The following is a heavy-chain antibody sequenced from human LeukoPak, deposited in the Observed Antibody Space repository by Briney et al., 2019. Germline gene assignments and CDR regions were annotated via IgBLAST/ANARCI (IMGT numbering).Heavy chain of an antibody. J-gene: IGHJ1*01. V-gene: IGHV3-7*01. CDR2: IKTDGSEK. CDR1: EFTFSAAW. CDR3: ATYSSLNRREFQY. D-gene: IGHD3-22*01. Sequence: GGSLRLSCAVSEFTFSAAWMGWVRQAPGKGLQWVANIKTDGSEKYYVDSVKGRFTISRDNAKNSLYLQMNSLRAEDTAVYYCATYSSLNRREFQYWGQGTLLTVSS.